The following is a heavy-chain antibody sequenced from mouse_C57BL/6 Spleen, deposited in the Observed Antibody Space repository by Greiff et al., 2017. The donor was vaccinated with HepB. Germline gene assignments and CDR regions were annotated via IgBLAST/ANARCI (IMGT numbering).Heavy chain of an antibody. D-gene: IGHD1-1*01. CDR2: ISSGSSTI. V-gene: IGHV5-17*01. Sequence: EVKLVESGGGLVKPGGSLKLSCAASGFTFSDYGMHWVRQAPEKGLEWVAYISSGSSTIYYADTVKGRFTISRDNAKNTLFLQMTSLRSEDTAMYYCARRALYYGSSYWYFDVWGTGTTVTVSS. CDR3: ARRALYYGSSYWYFDV. J-gene: IGHJ1*03. CDR1: GFTFSDYG.